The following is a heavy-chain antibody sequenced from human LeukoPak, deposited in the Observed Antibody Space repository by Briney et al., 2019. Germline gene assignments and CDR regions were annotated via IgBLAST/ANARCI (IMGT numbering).Heavy chain of an antibody. CDR1: GGSISISSSY. Sequence: SETLSLTCTVSGGSISISSSYWGWIRQPPGMGLEWIGTIYYSGSTYYNPSLKSRVTISVDTSKNQFSLKLSSVTAADTAVYYCARRFGYSYGYWFDPWGQGTLVTVSS. CDR3: ARRFGYSYGYWFDP. D-gene: IGHD5-18*01. J-gene: IGHJ5*02. V-gene: IGHV4-39*01. CDR2: IYYSGST.